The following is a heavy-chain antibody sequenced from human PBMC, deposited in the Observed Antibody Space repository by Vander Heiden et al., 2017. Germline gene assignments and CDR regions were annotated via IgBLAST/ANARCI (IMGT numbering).Heavy chain of an antibody. V-gene: IGHV3-7*01. CDR2: RKQDGSEK. J-gene: IGHJ6*02. CDR3: AREISSSWYYYGMDV. D-gene: IGHD6-13*01. Sequence: EVQLVESGGGSVQPGGSLRLSCAASVFSFSSYRMSWVRQAPGKGLEWVANRKQDGSEKYYVDSVKGRFTISRDNAKNSLYLQMNSLRAEDTAVYYCAREISSSWYYYGMDVWGQGTTVTVSS. CDR1: VFSFSSYR.